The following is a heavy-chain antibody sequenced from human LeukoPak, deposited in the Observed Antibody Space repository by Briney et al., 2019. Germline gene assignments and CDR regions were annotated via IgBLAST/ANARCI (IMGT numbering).Heavy chain of an antibody. D-gene: IGHD6-13*01. CDR3: ARDEIAAAGGFDP. CDR1: DYSISSSYY. J-gene: IGHJ5*02. Sequence: SETLSLTCTVSDYSISSSYYWSWIRQPAGKGLEWIGRIYTSGSTNCNPSLKSRVTMSVDTSKNQFSLKLSSVTAADTAVYYCARDEIAAAGGFDPWGQGTLVTVSS. CDR2: IYTSGST. V-gene: IGHV4-4*07.